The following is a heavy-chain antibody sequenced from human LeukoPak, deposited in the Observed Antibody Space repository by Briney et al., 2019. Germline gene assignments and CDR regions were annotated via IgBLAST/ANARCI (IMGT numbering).Heavy chain of an antibody. J-gene: IGHJ4*02. CDR2: TYYRSKWYN. Sequence: SQTLSLTCAVSGDSVSSNNGAWNWIRQSPSRGLEWLGRTYYRSKWYNDYAESMEGRMTISQDTSKNQYSLHLNSVTPDDTAVYYCARDFGTTGWHTFDYWGQGTLVTVSS. V-gene: IGHV6-1*01. CDR1: GDSVSSNNGA. D-gene: IGHD6-19*01. CDR3: ARDFGTTGWHTFDY.